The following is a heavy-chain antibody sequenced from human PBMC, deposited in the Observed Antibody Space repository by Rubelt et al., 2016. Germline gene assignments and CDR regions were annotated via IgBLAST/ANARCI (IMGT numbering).Heavy chain of an antibody. CDR1: GGSISGYY. Sequence: QVQLQESGPGLVKPSETLSLTCTVSGGSISGYYWSWIRQPPGKGLEWIGSIYNSANTYYNPSLKSRVTMSLDTSRNHFSLGLTSGTAADTAVYFCARHGPKYQMFYFENWGQGILVTVSS. CDR3: ARHGPKYQMFYFEN. J-gene: IGHJ4*02. CDR2: IYNSANT. V-gene: IGHV4-59*04. D-gene: IGHD2-2*01.